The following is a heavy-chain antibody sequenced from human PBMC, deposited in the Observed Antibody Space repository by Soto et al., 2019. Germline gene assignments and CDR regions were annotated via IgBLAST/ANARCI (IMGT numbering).Heavy chain of an antibody. D-gene: IGHD1-1*01. CDR3: TKLRSGGFDI. CDR2: ITSSSSHK. CDR1: GFTFSYFT. J-gene: IGHJ3*02. V-gene: IGHV3-21*01. Sequence: EVQLVESGGALVKPGESLRLSCAASGFTFSYFTMNWVRQAPGKGLEWVASITSSSSHKYSADSVRGRFTFSRDNANNSMYLQMNSLRVEDKGVYYCTKLRSGGFDIWGQGTLVTVSS.